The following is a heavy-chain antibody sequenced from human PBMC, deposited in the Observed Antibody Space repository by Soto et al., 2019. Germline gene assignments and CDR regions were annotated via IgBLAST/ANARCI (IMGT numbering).Heavy chain of an antibody. Sequence: QVQLQESGPGLAKPSETLSLTCNVSGVSVSGANYYWAWIRQPPGKGLEWIGHISDTGKTNYSPSLKSRVAISMDTSKNQISLTVNFVTAADTAMYYCARDFVGASDYWGQGILVTVSS. D-gene: IGHD1-26*01. CDR3: ARDFVGASDY. J-gene: IGHJ4*02. V-gene: IGHV4-61*01. CDR1: GVSVSGANYY. CDR2: ISDTGKT.